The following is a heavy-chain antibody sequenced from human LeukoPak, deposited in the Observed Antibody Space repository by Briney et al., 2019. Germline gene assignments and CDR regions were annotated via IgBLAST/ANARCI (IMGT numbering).Heavy chain of an antibody. CDR3: AGVVAASDDAFDI. CDR2: MNPNSGNT. J-gene: IGHJ3*02. Sequence: ASVKVSCKASGYTFTSYDINWVRQATGQGLEWMGWMNPNSGNTGYAQKFQGRVTMTRNTSISTAYMELSSLRSEDTAVYYCAGVVAASDDAFDIWGQGTVVTVSS. V-gene: IGHV1-8*01. CDR1: GYTFTSYD. D-gene: IGHD2-15*01.